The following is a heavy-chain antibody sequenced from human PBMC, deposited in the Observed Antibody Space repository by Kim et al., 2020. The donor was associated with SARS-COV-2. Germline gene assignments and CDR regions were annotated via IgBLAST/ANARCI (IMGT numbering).Heavy chain of an antibody. CDR2: IDPSDSYT. V-gene: IGHV5-10-1*01. D-gene: IGHD6-19*01. CDR3: ARHVYLQYSSTNDAADI. Sequence: GESLKISCKGSGYSFTNYWISWVRQMPGKGLEWMGRIDPSDSYTNYSPSFQGHVTISADKSISTAYLQWSSLKASDTAMYFCARHVYLQYSSTNDAADIWGQGTMVTVSS. CDR1: GYSFTNYW. J-gene: IGHJ3*02.